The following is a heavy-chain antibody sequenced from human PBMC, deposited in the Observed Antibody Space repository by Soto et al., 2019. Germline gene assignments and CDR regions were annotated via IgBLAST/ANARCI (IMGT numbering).Heavy chain of an antibody. CDR1: VYTFNSYG. V-gene: IGHV1-18*01. Sequence: GASVKVSCKASVYTFNSYGISWFRQAHGQGLEWMGWISAYNGNTNYAQKLQGRVTMTTDTSTSTAYMELRSLRSYYTAVYYFARDNPALGYWGQGTRVTVSS. J-gene: IGHJ4*02. CDR3: ARDNPALGY. CDR2: ISAYNGNT.